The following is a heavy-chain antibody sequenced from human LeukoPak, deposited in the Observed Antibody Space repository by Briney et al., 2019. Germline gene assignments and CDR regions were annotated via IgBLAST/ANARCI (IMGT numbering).Heavy chain of an antibody. CDR3: ARAPVTSCRGAFCYPFDY. D-gene: IGHD2-15*01. J-gene: IGHJ4*02. CDR1: GFPLSSYA. CDR2: TSSSDPGT. V-gene: IGHV3-23*01. Sequence: GGSLRLSCAASGFPLSSYAMSWVRQGPGKGLEWVAATSSSDPGTYHADSVRGRFTISRDNSKNTLYLQMNRLRVEDAALYYCARAPVTSCRGAFCYPFDYWGQGTLVTVSS.